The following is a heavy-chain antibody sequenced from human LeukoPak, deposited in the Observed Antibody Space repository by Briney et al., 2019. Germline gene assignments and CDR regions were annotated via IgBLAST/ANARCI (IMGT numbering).Heavy chain of an antibody. D-gene: IGHD3-22*01. Sequence: SETLSLTCTVSGGSISTYYWSWIRQPPGKGLEWIGYIYTSGGTNYNPSLKSRITISVDTSKNQFSLKLSSVTAADTAVYYCARDVYYYDSSGYIYYFDYWGQGTLVTVSS. J-gene: IGHJ4*02. V-gene: IGHV4-4*09. CDR1: GGSISTYY. CDR3: ARDVYYYDSSGYIYYFDY. CDR2: IYTSGGT.